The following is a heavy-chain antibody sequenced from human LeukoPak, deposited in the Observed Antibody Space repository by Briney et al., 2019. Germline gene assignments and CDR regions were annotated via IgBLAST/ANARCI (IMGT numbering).Heavy chain of an antibody. V-gene: IGHV3-53*01. CDR3: ARDLGGTTPSDAFDI. CDR2: IYSGGST. CDR1: GFTVSSNY. J-gene: IGHJ3*02. D-gene: IGHD2-15*01. Sequence: GXXXRLSCAASGFTVSSNYMSWVRQAPGKXLXWVSVIYSGGSTYYADSVKGRFTISRDNSKNTLYLQMNSLRAEDTAVYYCARDLGGTTPSDAFDIWGQGTMVTVSS.